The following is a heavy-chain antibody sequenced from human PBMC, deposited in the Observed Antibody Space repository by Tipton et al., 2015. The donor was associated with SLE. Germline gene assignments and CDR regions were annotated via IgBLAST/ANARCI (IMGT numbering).Heavy chain of an antibody. D-gene: IGHD3-3*01. CDR2: INHSGST. J-gene: IGHJ4*02. V-gene: IGHV4-39*07. Sequence: TLSLTCTVSGGSISSSSYYWSWIRQPPGKGLEWIGEINHSGSTNYNPSLKSRVTISVDTSKNQFSLKLSSVTAADTAVYYCARGAQTSVTIFGVVINLFDYWGQGTLVTVSS. CDR3: ARGAQTSVTIFGVVINLFDY. CDR1: GGSISSSSYY.